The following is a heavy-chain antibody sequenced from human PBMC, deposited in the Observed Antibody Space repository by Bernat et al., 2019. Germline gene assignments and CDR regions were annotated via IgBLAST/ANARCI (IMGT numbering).Heavy chain of an antibody. CDR2: ISYDGSNK. CDR1: GFTFSSYG. D-gene: IGHD6-19*01. V-gene: IGHV3-30*03. Sequence: QVQLVESGGGVVQPGRSLRLSCAASGFTFSSYGMHWVRQAPGKGLEWVAVISYDGSNKYYADSVKGRFTISRDNSKNTLYLQMNSLRAEDTAVYYCARGTTSSGRTGYYWGQGTLVTVSS. CDR3: ARGTTSSGRTGYY. J-gene: IGHJ4*02.